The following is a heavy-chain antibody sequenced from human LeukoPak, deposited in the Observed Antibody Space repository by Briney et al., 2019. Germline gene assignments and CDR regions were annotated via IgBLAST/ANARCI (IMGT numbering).Heavy chain of an antibody. CDR1: GYTFTGYY. V-gene: IGHV1-2*06. Sequence: ASVKVSCKASGYTFTGYYTHWVRQAPGQGLEWMGRINPNSGGTNYAQKFQGRVTMTRDTSISTAYMELSRLRSDDTAVYYCARVPAAANWFDPWGQGTLVTVSS. J-gene: IGHJ5*02. CDR3: ARVPAAANWFDP. CDR2: INPNSGGT. D-gene: IGHD2-2*01.